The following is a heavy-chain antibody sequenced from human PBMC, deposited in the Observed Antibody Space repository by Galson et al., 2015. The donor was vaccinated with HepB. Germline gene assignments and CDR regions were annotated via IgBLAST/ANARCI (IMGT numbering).Heavy chain of an antibody. Sequence: SLRLSCAASGFTVSSNYMSWVRQAPGKGLEWVSVIYSGGSTYYADSVKGRFTISRDNSKNTLYLQMNSLRAEDTAVYYCARDGFYYDSSGAFDYWGQGTLVTVSS. CDR2: IYSGGST. D-gene: IGHD3-22*01. CDR1: GFTVSSNY. CDR3: ARDGFYYDSSGAFDY. J-gene: IGHJ4*02. V-gene: IGHV3-53*01.